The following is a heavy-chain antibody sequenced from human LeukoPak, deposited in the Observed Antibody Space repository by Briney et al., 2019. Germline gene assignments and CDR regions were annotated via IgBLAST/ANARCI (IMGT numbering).Heavy chain of an antibody. V-gene: IGHV4-59*01. D-gene: IGHD1-1*01. Sequence: PSETLSLTCSVSDDSITMYYWIWIRQPPGKGLEGIGYVDHTGSTNFNTSLNGRVSISRATTNNLFSLRLRSVTAADTAVYFCARGRVSSSTWYSTYYYFFYMDVWGKGTTVTVSS. CDR2: VDHTGST. CDR1: DDSITMYY. CDR3: ARGRVSSSTWYSTYYYFFYMDV. J-gene: IGHJ6*03.